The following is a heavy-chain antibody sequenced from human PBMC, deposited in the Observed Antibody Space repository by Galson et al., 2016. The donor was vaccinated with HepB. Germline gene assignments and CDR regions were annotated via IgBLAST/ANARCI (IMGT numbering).Heavy chain of an antibody. V-gene: IGHV2-5*02. CDR3: AHAHWRDLSLFDY. J-gene: IGHJ4*02. CDR2: IYWDDTQ. Sequence: PALVKPTQTLSLTCTLSGFSITSSAVAVGWIRQPPGRALEWLALIYWDDTQRYSPSLRSRLTISKDTSKNQVALTMTNMDPVDTATHYCAHAHWRDLSLFDYWGQGIPVTVSS. D-gene: IGHD1-1*01. CDR1: GFSITSSAVA.